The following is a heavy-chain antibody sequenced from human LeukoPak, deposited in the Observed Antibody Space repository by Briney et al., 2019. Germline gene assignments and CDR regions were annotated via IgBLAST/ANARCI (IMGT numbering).Heavy chain of an antibody. CDR1: GGSISSGSYY. CDR3: ARGDRSGSPYYYYYMDV. J-gene: IGHJ6*03. V-gene: IGHV4-61*02. CDR2: IYTSGST. D-gene: IGHD3-22*01. Sequence: SQTLSLTCTVSGGSISSGSYYWSWIRQPAGKGLEWIGRIYTSGSTNYNPSLKSRVTISVDTSKNQFSLKLSSVTAADTAVYYCARGDRSGSPYYYYYMDVWGKGTTVTVSS.